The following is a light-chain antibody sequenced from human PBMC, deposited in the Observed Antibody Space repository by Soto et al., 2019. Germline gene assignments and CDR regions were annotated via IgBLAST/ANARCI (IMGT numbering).Light chain of an antibody. CDR1: QSFSSY. CDR3: QQYGSSGT. Sequence: EIVLTQSPGTLSLSPGERATLSCRASQSFSSYLAWYQQKPGQAPRLLIYDASNRATGIPARFSGSGSGTDFTLTISRLEPEDFAVYYCQQYGSSGTFGQGTKVDI. CDR2: DAS. V-gene: IGKV3-20*01. J-gene: IGKJ1*01.